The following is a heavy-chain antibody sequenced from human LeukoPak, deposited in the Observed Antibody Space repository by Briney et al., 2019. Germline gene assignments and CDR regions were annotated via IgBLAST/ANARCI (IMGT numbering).Heavy chain of an antibody. CDR2: INPSGGST. V-gene: IGHV1-46*01. CDR3: ARDHYGDYYYYYMDV. Sequence: ASVKVSCKASGYTFTSYYMHWVRQAPGQGLEWMGIINPSGGSTSYAQKFQGRVTMTRDTSTSTVYMELSSLRSEDTAVYYCARDHYGDYYYYYMDVWGKGTTVTISS. D-gene: IGHD4-17*01. CDR1: GYTFTSYY. J-gene: IGHJ6*03.